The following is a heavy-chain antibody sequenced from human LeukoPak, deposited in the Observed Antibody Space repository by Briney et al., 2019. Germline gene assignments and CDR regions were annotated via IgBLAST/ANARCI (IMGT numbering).Heavy chain of an antibody. CDR3: ARDYYDSSGYYGRGGYYYMDV. CDR2: IYTSGST. D-gene: IGHD3-22*01. Sequence: KPSETLSLTCTVSGGSISSYYWSWIRQPAGKGLEWIGRIYTSGSTNHNPSLKSRVTISVDKSKNQLSLKLSSVTAADTAVYYCARDYYDSSGYYGRGGYYYMDVWGKGTTVTVSS. V-gene: IGHV4-4*07. CDR1: GGSISSYY. J-gene: IGHJ6*03.